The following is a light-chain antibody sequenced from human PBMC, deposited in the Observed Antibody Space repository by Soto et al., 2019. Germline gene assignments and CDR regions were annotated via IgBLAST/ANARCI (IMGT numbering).Light chain of an antibody. J-gene: IGLJ2*01. CDR3: QNWGTGGDVV. V-gene: IGLV4-69*01. CDR1: SGHSTYA. Sequence: QSVLTQSPSASASLGASVKLTCTLSSGHSTYAIAWHQQQPEKGPRYLMKLNSDGRHSKGDGIPDRFSGTSSGAERYLTISSLQSEDEADYYCQNWGTGGDVVFGGGTKLTVL. CDR2: LNSDGRH.